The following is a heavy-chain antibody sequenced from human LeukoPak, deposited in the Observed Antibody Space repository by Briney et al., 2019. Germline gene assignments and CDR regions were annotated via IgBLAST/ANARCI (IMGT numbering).Heavy chain of an antibody. Sequence: PGGSLRLSCAASGFTFRSYTMSWVRQAPGKGLEWVASITSSSTFIYYADSLKGRFTIPRDNAQNSLYLQMNSLRAEDTAVYYCARGQAAANILYYFDYWGQGTLVTVSS. CDR3: ARGQAAANILYYFDY. CDR1: GFTFRSYT. V-gene: IGHV3-21*01. J-gene: IGHJ4*02. D-gene: IGHD6-13*01. CDR2: ITSSSTFI.